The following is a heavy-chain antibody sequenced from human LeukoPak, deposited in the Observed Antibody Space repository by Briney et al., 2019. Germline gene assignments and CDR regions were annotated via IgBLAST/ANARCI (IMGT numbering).Heavy chain of an antibody. J-gene: IGHJ4*02. Sequence: SETLSLTCTVSGGSISSGDYYWSWIRQPPGKGLEWIGYIYYSGSTYYNPSLKSRVTISVDTSKNQFSLKLSSVTAADTAVYYCARVVCSSTSCASYYFDYWGQETLVTVSS. CDR2: IYYSGST. CDR1: GGSISSGDYY. V-gene: IGHV4-30-4*01. D-gene: IGHD2-2*01. CDR3: ARVVCSSTSCASYYFDY.